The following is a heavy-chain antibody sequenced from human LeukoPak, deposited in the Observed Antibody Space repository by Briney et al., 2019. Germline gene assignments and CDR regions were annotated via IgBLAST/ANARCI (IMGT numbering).Heavy chain of an antibody. CDR1: GFSFSAYW. V-gene: IGHV3-33*08. CDR2: IWYDGSNK. D-gene: IGHD6-13*01. J-gene: IGHJ4*02. Sequence: GGSLRLSCAASGFSFSAYWMSWVRQAPGKGLEWVAVIWYDGSNKYYADSVKGRFTISRDNSKNTLYLQMNSLRAEDTALYYCARDSIAAAGFDCWGQGTLVTVSS. CDR3: ARDSIAAAGFDC.